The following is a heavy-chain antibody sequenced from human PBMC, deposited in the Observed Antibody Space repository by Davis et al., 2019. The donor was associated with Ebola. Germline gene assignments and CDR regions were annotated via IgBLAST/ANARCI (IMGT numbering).Heavy chain of an antibody. Sequence: PGGSLRLSCAASGFTFSNAWMSWVRQAPGKGLEWVAVISYDGSSKYYVDSVKGRFIISRDNSKNMLYLQMNSLRAEDTAVYYCARGYNDNDYGGDYWGQGTLVTVSS. D-gene: IGHD5-12*01. J-gene: IGHJ4*02. CDR1: GFTFSNAW. V-gene: IGHV3-30-3*01. CDR2: ISYDGSSK. CDR3: ARGYNDNDYGGDY.